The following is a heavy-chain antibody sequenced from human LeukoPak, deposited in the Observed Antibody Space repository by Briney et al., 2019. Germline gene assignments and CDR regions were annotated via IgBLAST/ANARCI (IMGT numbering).Heavy chain of an antibody. D-gene: IGHD7-27*01. J-gene: IGHJ3*02. CDR2: IYYSGST. CDR1: GGSISRYH. CDR3: ARALTGAFRIGAFDI. V-gene: IGHV4-59*01. Sequence: SETLSLTCTVSGGSISRYHWSWIRQPPGKGLEWIGYIYYSGSTSYSPSLKSRLTISVDTFTNQFSLHLTSVTPADTAVYYCARALTGAFRIGAFDIWGQGTLVTVSS.